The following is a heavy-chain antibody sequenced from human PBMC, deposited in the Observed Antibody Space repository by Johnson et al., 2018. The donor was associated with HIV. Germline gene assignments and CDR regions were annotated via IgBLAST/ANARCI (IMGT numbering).Heavy chain of an antibody. CDR3: ARGVGLVDGMIVDACDI. V-gene: IGHV3-33*01. J-gene: IGHJ3*02. CDR1: GFTFSTYG. CDR2: IWYDGTNK. D-gene: IGHD3-22*01. Sequence: QVQLMESGGGVVQPGRSLRLSCAASGFTFSTYGMHWVRQAPGKGLAWVAIIWYDGTNKYYADSVKGRFTISRDNSKNTLYLQMNSLRAEDTAVYYCARGVGLVDGMIVDACDIWGQGTMVTVSA.